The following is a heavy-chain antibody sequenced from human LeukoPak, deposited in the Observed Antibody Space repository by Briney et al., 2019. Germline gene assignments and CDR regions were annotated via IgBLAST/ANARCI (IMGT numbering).Heavy chain of an antibody. CDR2: INPNSGGT. V-gene: IGHV1-2*02. CDR1: GYTFTGYY. D-gene: IGHD5-12*01. CDR3: ARDPSGSGAGGYSGYDQSKYYYYYYMDV. Sequence: ASVKVSCKASGYTFTGYYMHWVRQAPGQGLEWMGWINPNSGGTNYAQKFQGRVTMTRDTSISTAYMELSRLRSDDTAVYYCARDPSGSGAGGYSGYDQSKYYYYYYMDVWSKGTTVTVSS. J-gene: IGHJ6*03.